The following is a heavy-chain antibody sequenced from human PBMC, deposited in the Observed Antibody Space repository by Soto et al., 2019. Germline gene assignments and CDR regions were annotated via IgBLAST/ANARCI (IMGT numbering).Heavy chain of an antibody. CDR2: IFSNGDT. J-gene: IGHJ4*02. CDR1: GFTVSNNY. V-gene: IGHV3-66*01. Sequence: ELQLVASGGGLVQPGGSLRLSCAASGFTVSNNYVRWVRQAPGKGLEWVSLIFSNGDTRYAARGKGRFTISRDSSSNTLYLQMISLGVEDTAGYYCARDGTYNWVGGQGIHVTVSS. D-gene: IGHD1-1*01. CDR3: ARDGTYNWV.